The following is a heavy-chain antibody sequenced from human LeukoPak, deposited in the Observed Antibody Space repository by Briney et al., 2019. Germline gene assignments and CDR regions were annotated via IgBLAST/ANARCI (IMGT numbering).Heavy chain of an antibody. CDR2: INPSGGST. CDR1: GYTLTSYY. D-gene: IGHD6-13*01. CDR3: ARGDGSSSTDWYFDL. V-gene: IGHV1-46*01. Sequence: ASVKVSCKVSGYTLTSYYMHWVQQTPGQGLEWMGIINPSGGSTNYAQKFRGRVTMTRDTSTSTVYMGLSSLRSEDTAVYYCARGDGSSSTDWYFDLWGRGTLVTVSS. J-gene: IGHJ2*01.